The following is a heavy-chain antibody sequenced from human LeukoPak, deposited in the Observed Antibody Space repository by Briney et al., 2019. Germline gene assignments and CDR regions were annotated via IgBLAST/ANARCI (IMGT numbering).Heavy chain of an antibody. CDR2: ISYDGSNK. V-gene: IGHV3-30-3*01. CDR3: ARDLVLLWFGELSGPFDY. D-gene: IGHD3-10*01. CDR1: GFTFSGYA. J-gene: IGHJ4*02. Sequence: PGRSLRLSCAASGFTFSGYAMHWVRQAPGKGLEWVAVISYDGSNKYYADSVKGRFTISRDNSKNTLYLQMNSLRAEDTAVYYCARDLVLLWFGELSGPFDYWGQGTLVTVSS.